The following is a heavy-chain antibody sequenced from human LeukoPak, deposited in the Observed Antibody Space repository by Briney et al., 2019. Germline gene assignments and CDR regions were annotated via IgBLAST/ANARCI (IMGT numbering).Heavy chain of an antibody. V-gene: IGHV4-34*01. D-gene: IGHD6-13*01. CDR3: ARVASIAAAGNYYYYGMDV. Sequence: SETLSLTCAVYGGSFSGYYWSWIRQPPGKGLEWIGEINHSGSTNYNPSLKSRVTISVDTSKNQFSLKLSSVTAADTAVYYCARVASIAAAGNYYYYGMDVWGQGTTVTVSS. J-gene: IGHJ6*02. CDR2: INHSGST. CDR1: GGSFSGYY.